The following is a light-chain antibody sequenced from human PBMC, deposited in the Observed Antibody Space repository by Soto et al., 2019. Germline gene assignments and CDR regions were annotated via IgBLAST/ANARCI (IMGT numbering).Light chain of an antibody. J-gene: IGKJ2*01. CDR1: QSISSY. CDR3: QQSYRPPYP. V-gene: IGKV1-39*01. Sequence: DIQMTQSPSSLSASVEDRVIITCRASQSISSYLNWYQLKPGKAPKLLIYAASTLQRGVPSRFSGSGSGTDFTLTIRSLQLDDFATYSCQQSYRPPYPFGQGTKVDFK. CDR2: AAS.